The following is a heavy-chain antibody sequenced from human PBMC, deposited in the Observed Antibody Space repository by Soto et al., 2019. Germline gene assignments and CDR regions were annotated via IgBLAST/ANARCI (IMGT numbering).Heavy chain of an antibody. CDR1: GFTFEEYG. J-gene: IGHJ4*02. CDR2: SNWDGDDT. D-gene: IGHD6-19*01. V-gene: IGHV3-20*04. Sequence: EVHLVESGGRMVRPGESLRLSCAASGFTFEEYGMTWVRQAPGKGLEWVAGSNWDGDDTGYADSVQGRFTISRDNAKKCLYLQMNSLRVEDTALYYCARGDIAVAVSSDYWGQGTLVTVSS. CDR3: ARGDIAVAVSSDY.